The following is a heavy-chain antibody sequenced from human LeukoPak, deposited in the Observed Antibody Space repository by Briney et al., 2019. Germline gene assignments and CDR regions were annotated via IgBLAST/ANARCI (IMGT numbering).Heavy chain of an antibody. V-gene: IGHV4-61*02. J-gene: IGHJ6*04. CDR3: ARDIGSRI. CDR2: IYTSGST. Sequence: SETLSLTCTVSGGSISSGSYYWSWIRQPAGKGLEWIGRIYTSGSTNYNPPLKSRVTISVDTSKNQFSLKLSSVTAADTAVFYCARDIGSRIWGKGTTVIVSS. D-gene: IGHD1-26*01. CDR1: GGSISSGSYY.